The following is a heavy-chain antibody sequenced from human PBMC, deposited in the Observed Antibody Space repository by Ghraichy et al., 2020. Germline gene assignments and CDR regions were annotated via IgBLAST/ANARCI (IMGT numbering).Heavy chain of an antibody. CDR1: GSAVSSSD. J-gene: IGHJ4*02. CDR3: AKDRGALGMLRGAPDS. D-gene: IGHD3-10*01. Sequence: GGSLRLSLQPCGSAVSSSDLQWLSHASDKVLGWVALISYDGDNKYYVDSVKGRFASARDNSKKTMYLQMNSLRAEDTAVYYCAKDRGALGMLRGAPDSWGQGTLVIVS. V-gene: IGHV3-30*18. CDR2: ISYDGDNK.